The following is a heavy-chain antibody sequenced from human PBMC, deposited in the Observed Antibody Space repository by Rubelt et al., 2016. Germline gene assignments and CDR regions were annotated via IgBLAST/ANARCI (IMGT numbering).Heavy chain of an antibody. CDR1: GFTFSNYW. D-gene: IGHD6-6*01. CDR2: IKQDGSVI. J-gene: IGHJ4*02. CDR3: ARIGYSSSSFDY. Sequence: EVQLVESGGDLVQAGGSLRLSCAASGFTFSNYWMTWVRQAPGKGLEWVANIKQDGSVIYYVDSVNGRFTISIDNAKNSHYLQMNRLRAEDTAVYYCARIGYSSSSFDYWGQGTPVTVSS. V-gene: IGHV3-7*04.